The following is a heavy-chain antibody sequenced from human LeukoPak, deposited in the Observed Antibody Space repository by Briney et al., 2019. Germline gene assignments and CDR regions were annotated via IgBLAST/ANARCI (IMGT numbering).Heavy chain of an antibody. J-gene: IGHJ6*02. Sequence: PGGSLRLSCAASGFIFSDYSMNWVRQAPGKGLEWVAVIWYDGSNKYYADSVKGRFTISRDNSKNTLYLQMNSLRAEDTAVYYCASSIVSAAAAPSYYYYYYGMDVWGQGTTVTVSS. CDR1: GFIFSDYS. CDR2: IWYDGSNK. D-gene: IGHD6-13*01. CDR3: ASSIVSAAAAPSYYYYYYGMDV. V-gene: IGHV3-33*08.